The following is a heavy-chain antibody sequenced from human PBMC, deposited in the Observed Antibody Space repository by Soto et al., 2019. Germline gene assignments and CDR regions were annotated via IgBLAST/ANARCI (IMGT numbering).Heavy chain of an antibody. CDR3: VRSGTARLLRHSWFDT. CDR1: GFTFNTYD. J-gene: IGHJ5*02. D-gene: IGHD2-21*01. V-gene: IGHV3-21*01. Sequence: EVQLVESGGGLVKPGGSLRLSCAASGFTFNTYDMNWVRQAPGKGLAWVSSITTSSAYIYYADSLKGRITISRDNAKNSLFLQMNSLRAEDTAVYYCVRSGTARLLRHSWFDTWGQGTLVTGSS. CDR2: ITTSSAYI.